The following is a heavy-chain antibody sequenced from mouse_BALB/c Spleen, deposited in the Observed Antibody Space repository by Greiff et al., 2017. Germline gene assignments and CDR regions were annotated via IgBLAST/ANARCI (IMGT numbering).Heavy chain of an antibody. Sequence: EVMLVESGGGLVQPGGSRKLSGAAAGFTVSSLGRHWVRQAPEKGREWVAYISSGSSTIYYADTVKGRFTISRDNPKNTLCLQMTSLRSEDTAMYYCARRSGTGFADWGQGTLVTVSA. CDR3: ARRSGTGFAD. D-gene: IGHD4-1*01. CDR1: GFTVSSLG. J-gene: IGHJ3*01. V-gene: IGHV5-17*02. CDR2: ISSGSSTI.